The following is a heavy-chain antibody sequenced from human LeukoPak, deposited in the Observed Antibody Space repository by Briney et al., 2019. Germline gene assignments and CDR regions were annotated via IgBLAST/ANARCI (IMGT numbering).Heavy chain of an antibody. J-gene: IGHJ4*02. CDR3: ARLAYYGGDCYSDY. Sequence: SETLSLTCTVSGGSISSYYWSWIRQPPGKGLEWIGYIYYSGSTNYNPSLKSRVTISVDTSKNQFSLKLSSVTAADTAVYYCARLAYYGGDCYSDYWGQGTLVTVSS. D-gene: IGHD2-21*01. V-gene: IGHV4-59*08. CDR1: GGSISSYY. CDR2: IYYSGST.